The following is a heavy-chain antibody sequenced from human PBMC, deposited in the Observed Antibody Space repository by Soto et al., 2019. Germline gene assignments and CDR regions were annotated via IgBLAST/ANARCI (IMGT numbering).Heavy chain of an antibody. V-gene: IGHV4-39*01. CDR2: ISYSWST. CDR3: ARRRYSIGWSTNWFDP. CDR1: GSSISSSCYY. Sequence: PSETPSLTCTVFGSSISSSCYYWGWIRQPPGKGLEGIGSISYSWSTYYNPSLKRRVTMSVDTSKNQFSLKLTSVTAADSAVYYCARRRYSIGWSTNWFDPWGQGTLVTVSS. D-gene: IGHD6-19*01. J-gene: IGHJ5*02.